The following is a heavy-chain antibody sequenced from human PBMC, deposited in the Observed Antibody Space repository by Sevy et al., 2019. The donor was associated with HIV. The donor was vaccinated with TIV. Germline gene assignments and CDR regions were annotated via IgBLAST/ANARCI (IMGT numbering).Heavy chain of an antibody. CDR1: GFTFSSYS. Sequence: GGSLRLSCAASGFTFSSYSMNWVRQAPGKGLEWVSYISSSSSTIYYADSVKGRFTISRDNAKNSRYLQMNSLRDEDTAVYYCARGRGIAAAAGGYWGQGTLVTVSS. V-gene: IGHV3-48*02. D-gene: IGHD6-13*01. J-gene: IGHJ4*02. CDR3: ARGRGIAAAAGGY. CDR2: ISSSSSTI.